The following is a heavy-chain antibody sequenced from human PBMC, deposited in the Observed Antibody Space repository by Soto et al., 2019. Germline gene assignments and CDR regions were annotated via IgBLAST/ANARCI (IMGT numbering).Heavy chain of an antibody. D-gene: IGHD5-12*01. Sequence: PGGSLRLSCAASGFTFSSYGMHWVRQAPGKGLEWVAVISYDGSNKYYADSVKGRFTISRDNSKNTLYLQMNSLRAEDTAVYYCAKEGDGYPVFDYWGQGTLVTVSS. CDR1: GFTFSSYG. V-gene: IGHV3-30*18. CDR3: AKEGDGYPVFDY. J-gene: IGHJ4*02. CDR2: ISYDGSNK.